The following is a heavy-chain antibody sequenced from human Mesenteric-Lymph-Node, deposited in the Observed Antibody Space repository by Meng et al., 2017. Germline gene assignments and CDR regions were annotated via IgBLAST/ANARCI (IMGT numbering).Heavy chain of an antibody. Sequence: GESLKISCAASGFTFSSYAMSWVRQAPGKGLEWVSAISGSGGSTYYADSVKGRFTISRDNSKNTLYLQMNSLRAEDTAVYYCARDFWATGSYLHGSFDYWGQGTLVTVSS. CDR1: GFTFSSYA. D-gene: IGHD1-26*01. CDR3: ARDFWATGSYLHGSFDY. J-gene: IGHJ4*02. CDR2: ISGSGGST. V-gene: IGHV3-23*01.